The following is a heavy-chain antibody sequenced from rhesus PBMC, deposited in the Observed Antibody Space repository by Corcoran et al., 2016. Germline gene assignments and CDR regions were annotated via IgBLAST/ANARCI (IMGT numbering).Heavy chain of an antibody. J-gene: IGHJ1*01. CDR3: ARVFRNDAEYFEF. CDR1: GFSISTSGTG. V-gene: IGHV2-95*01. D-gene: IGHD1-14*01. Sequence: QVTLKESGPALVKPTQTLTLTCTFSGFSISTSGTGVGWIRQPPGKALEWLASIYWNDSKYYSKSLKSRLTIAKDTSKNQVGLTMTNMDPVDTATYYCARVFRNDAEYFEFWGQGALVTVSS. CDR2: IYWNDSK.